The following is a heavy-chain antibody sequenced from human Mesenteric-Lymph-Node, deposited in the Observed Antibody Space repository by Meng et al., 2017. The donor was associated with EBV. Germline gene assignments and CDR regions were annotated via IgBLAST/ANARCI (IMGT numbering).Heavy chain of an antibody. J-gene: IGHJ4*02. V-gene: IGHV6-1*02. CDR1: GVSVSSNSAA. D-gene: IGHD1-7*01. Sequence: QVQLQQSGPGLVKPSQTLSLTCALSGVSVSSNSAAWNWIRQSPSRGLEWLGRTYYRSKWYNDYAVSVKSRITINPDTSKNQFSLQLNSVTPEDTAVYYCASSRPLAGNWNYHYWGQGTLVTVSS. CDR3: ASSRPLAGNWNYHY. CDR2: TYYRSKWYN.